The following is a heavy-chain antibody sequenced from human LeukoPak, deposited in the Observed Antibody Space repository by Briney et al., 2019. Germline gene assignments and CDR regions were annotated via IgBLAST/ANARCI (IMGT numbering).Heavy chain of an antibody. D-gene: IGHD5-24*01. CDR3: ARGQGWPPHFDF. CDR2: INHVGST. V-gene: IGHV4-34*01. Sequence: SETLSLTCAASSESFTAYYWSWIRQSPEKGLEWIGHINHVGSTNYNPSLRSRVTLSVDTSNSQFSLEVKSVTAADTSTYYCARGQGWPPHFDFWGQGALVTVSS. J-gene: IGHJ4*02. CDR1: SESFTAYY.